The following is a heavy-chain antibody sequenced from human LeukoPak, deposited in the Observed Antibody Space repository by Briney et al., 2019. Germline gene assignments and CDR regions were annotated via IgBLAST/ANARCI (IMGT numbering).Heavy chain of an antibody. CDR3: ARVGYGGKYYFDY. V-gene: IGHV1-18*01. Sequence: ASVTVSCKASGYTFTTYGLDWVRQAPGQGLEWMGWISGYNGNTNYAQKFQDRVTMTKDTSTSTVYMELRSLTSDDTAIYYCARVGYGGKYYFDYWGQGTLVTVSS. J-gene: IGHJ4*02. CDR2: ISGYNGNT. CDR1: GYTFTTYG. D-gene: IGHD4-23*01.